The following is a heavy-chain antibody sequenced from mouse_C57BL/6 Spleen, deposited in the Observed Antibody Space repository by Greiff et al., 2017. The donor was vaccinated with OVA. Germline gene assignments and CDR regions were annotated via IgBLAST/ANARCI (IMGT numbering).Heavy chain of an antibody. CDR1: GYSITSGYY. CDR3: ARADGYIFDY. Sequence: ESGPGLVKPSQSLSLTCSVTGYSITSGYYWNWIRQFPGNKLEWMGYISYDGSNNYNPSLKNRISITRDTSKNQFFLKLNSVTTEDTATYYCARADGYIFDYWGQGTTLTVSS. J-gene: IGHJ2*01. CDR2: ISYDGSN. V-gene: IGHV3-6*01. D-gene: IGHD2-3*01.